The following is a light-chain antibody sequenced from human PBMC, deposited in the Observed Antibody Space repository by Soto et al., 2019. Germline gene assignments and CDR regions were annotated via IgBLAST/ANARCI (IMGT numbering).Light chain of an antibody. CDR3: QQYGSSPIT. Sequence: EIVLTQSPATLSLSPGERATLSCRASQSVGSNLAWYPQKPGQAPRLLIYDASNRETGIPARFSGSGAGTDFTRTISRLEPEDVEVDYCQQYGSSPITFGQGTKVDIK. CDR1: QSVGSN. J-gene: IGKJ1*01. CDR2: DAS. V-gene: IGKV3-20*01.